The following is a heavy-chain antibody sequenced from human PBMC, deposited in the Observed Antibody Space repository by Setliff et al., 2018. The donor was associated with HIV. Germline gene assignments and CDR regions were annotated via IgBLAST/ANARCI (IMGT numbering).Heavy chain of an antibody. V-gene: IGHV3-11*01. CDR2: ISSSGSTI. J-gene: IGHJ4*02. CDR3: ARDRYSGSSTDY. Sequence: LSLTCAVYGGSFSGNYWTWIRQSPGKGLEWVSYISSSGSTIYYADSVKGRFTISRDNAKNSLYLQMNSLTAEDTALYYCARDRYSGSSTDYWGQGTLVTVSS. CDR1: GGSFSGNY. D-gene: IGHD1-26*01.